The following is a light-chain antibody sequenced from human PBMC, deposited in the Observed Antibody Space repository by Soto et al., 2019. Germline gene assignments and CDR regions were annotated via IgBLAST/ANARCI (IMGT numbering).Light chain of an antibody. CDR2: DAS. V-gene: IGKV3-11*01. CDR1: QSVSSY. J-gene: IGKJ5*01. Sequence: EIVLTQSPATLSLSPGERAPLSCSASQSVSSYLAWYQQKPGQAPRLLIYDASNRATGIPARFSGSGSGTDFTLTISSLEPEDFAVYYCQQRSNWPPITFGQGTRLEIK. CDR3: QQRSNWPPIT.